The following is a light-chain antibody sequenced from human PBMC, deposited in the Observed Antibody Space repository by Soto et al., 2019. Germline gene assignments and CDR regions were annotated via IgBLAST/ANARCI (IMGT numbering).Light chain of an antibody. J-gene: IGKJ1*01. CDR1: ESITNF. CDR3: QQSYSNPWT. Sequence: DIQMTQSPSSLSASVGDRVTITCRASESITNFLNWYQEKPGKAPTLLIYGASSLQTGAPSRFSGSGSGTDFTLTITSLRPEDFATYYCQQSYSNPWTFGQGTRVEIK. CDR2: GAS. V-gene: IGKV1-39*01.